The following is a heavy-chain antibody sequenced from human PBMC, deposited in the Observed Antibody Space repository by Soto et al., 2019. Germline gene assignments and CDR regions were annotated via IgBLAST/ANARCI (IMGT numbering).Heavy chain of an antibody. CDR3: ANNWNLDN. J-gene: IGHJ4*02. Sequence: QVQLVESGGGVVQPGRSLRLSCAASGFTFSNYAMTWVLQAPGKGLECVAAISYDGSKKYYTDSVKGRFTISRDNSENTLYLQMDSLRAEDTALYYCANNWNLDNWGQGTLVTVSS. CDR1: GFTFSNYA. CDR2: ISYDGSKK. D-gene: IGHD1-1*01. V-gene: IGHV3-30*04.